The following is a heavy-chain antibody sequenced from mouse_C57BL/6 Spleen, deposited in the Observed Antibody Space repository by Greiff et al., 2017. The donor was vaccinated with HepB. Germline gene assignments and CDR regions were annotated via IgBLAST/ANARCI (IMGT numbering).Heavy chain of an antibody. Sequence: EVQLQQSGPELVKPGASVKISCKASGYTFTDYYMNWVKQSHGKSLEWIGDINPNNGGTSYNQKFKGKATLTVDKSSSTAYMELRSLTSEDSAVYYCARRTDAMDYLGQGTSVTVSS. J-gene: IGHJ4*01. CDR2: INPNNGGT. CDR3: ARRTDAMDY. V-gene: IGHV1-26*01. CDR1: GYTFTDYY.